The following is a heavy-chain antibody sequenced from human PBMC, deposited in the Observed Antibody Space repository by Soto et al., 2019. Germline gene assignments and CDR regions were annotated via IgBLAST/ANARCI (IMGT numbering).Heavy chain of an antibody. V-gene: IGHV4-34*01. CDR3: ARVFYYYYYMDV. Sequence: SETLSLTCAVYGGSFSGYYWSWIRQPPGKGLEWIGEINHSGSTNYNPSLKSRVTISVDTSKNQFSLKLSSVTAADTAVYYCARVFYYYYYMDVWGKGTTVTVSS. CDR2: INHSGST. CDR1: GGSFSGYY. J-gene: IGHJ6*03.